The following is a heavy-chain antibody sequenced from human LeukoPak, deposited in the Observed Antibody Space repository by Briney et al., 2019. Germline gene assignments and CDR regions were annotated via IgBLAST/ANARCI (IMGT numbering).Heavy chain of an antibody. Sequence: PGGSLRLSCAASGCTFSSYWMLWVRQAPGKGLVWVSRINSDGSSSTYADSVKGRFTISRDNAKNTLFLQMNRLRAEDTAVYYCARDPTRGYWGQGTLVTVSS. V-gene: IGHV3-74*01. CDR1: GCTFSSYW. J-gene: IGHJ4*02. D-gene: IGHD3-10*01. CDR3: ARDPTRGY. CDR2: INSDGSSS.